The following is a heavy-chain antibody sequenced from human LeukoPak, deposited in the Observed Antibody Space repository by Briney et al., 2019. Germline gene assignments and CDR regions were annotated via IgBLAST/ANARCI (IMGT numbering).Heavy chain of an antibody. J-gene: IGHJ4*02. CDR2: IICSGGRT. Sequence: GGSLRLSCAASGFTFSSYAMRGVGRAPGKGVEWGSAIICSGGRTYYADSVKGRVTISRDNSKNTLYLQMNSLRAEDTAVYYCAKDYILTGYYIWGQGTLVTVSS. CDR3: AKDYILTGYYI. V-gene: IGHV3-23*01. CDR1: GFTFSSYA. D-gene: IGHD3-9*01.